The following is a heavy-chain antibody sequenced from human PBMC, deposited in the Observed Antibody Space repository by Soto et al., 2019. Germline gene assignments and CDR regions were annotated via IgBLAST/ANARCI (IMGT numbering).Heavy chain of an antibody. V-gene: IGHV3-30-3*01. CDR1: GFTFRSYA. CDR2: ISYDGSNK. Sequence: ESGGGVVQPGRSLRLSCAASGFTFRSYAMHWVRQAPGKGLEWVAVISYDGSNKYYADSVKGRFTISRDNSKNTLYLQMNSLRAEDTAVYYCARDGPLWFGESRQKGGYYYYYYGMDVWGQGTTVTVSS. J-gene: IGHJ6*02. CDR3: ARDGPLWFGESRQKGGYYYYYYGMDV. D-gene: IGHD3-10*01.